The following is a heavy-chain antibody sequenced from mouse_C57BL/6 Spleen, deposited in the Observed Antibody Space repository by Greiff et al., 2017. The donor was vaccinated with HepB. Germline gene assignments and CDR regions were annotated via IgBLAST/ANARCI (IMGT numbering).Heavy chain of an antibody. D-gene: IGHD2-1*01. CDR1: GFTFSDYG. CDR2: ISSGSSTI. V-gene: IGHV5-17*01. J-gene: IGHJ4*01. CDR3: AKVYYGNYGNYAMDY. Sequence: EVQGVESGGGLVKPGGSLKLSCAASGFTFSDYGMHWVRQAPEKGLEWVAYISSGSSTIYYADTVKGRFTISRENAKNTLFLQMTSLRSEDTAMYYCAKVYYGNYGNYAMDYWGQGTSVTVSS.